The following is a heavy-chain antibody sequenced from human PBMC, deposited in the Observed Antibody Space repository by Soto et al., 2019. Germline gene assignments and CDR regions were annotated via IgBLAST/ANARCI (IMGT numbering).Heavy chain of an antibody. Sequence: QVQLVQSGAEVRKPGSSVKVSCKASGGTFSRHAISWVRQAPGQGLEWMGGIIPIFGTANHAQKFQGRVTIIADESTSTVYMELSSLRSEDTAVYYCARVGYSGYFYWGQGTLVTVSS. D-gene: IGHD5-12*01. CDR2: IIPIFGTA. J-gene: IGHJ4*02. CDR1: GGTFSRHA. CDR3: ARVGYSGYFY. V-gene: IGHV1-69*01.